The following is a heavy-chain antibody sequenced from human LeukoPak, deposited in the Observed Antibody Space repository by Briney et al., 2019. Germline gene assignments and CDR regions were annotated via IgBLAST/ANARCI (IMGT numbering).Heavy chain of an antibody. CDR3: VRDWAHCSGDCYPGY. CDR1: GYSISSGYY. J-gene: IGHJ4*02. Sequence: PSETLSLTCAVSGYSISSGYYWGWIRQPPGKGLEWIGSIYHTGRTYYNPSLKSRVTISIDTSKNQFSLKLSSVTAADTAVYYCVRDWAHCSGDCYPGYWGQGTLVTVSS. D-gene: IGHD2-21*02. V-gene: IGHV4-38-2*02. CDR2: IYHTGRT.